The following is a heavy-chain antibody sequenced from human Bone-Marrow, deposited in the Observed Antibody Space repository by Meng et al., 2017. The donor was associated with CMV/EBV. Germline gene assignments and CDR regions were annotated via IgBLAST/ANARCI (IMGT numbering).Heavy chain of an antibody. Sequence: GGSLRLSCAASGFTFSDYYMSWIRQAPGKGLEWVSRIRGSGGTTSYADSVRGRFTISRDNSQNTLYLQMNSLRAEDTAVYYCAKGNVVIIPAATDNWGQGTLVTVSS. CDR2: IRGSGGTT. CDR1: GFTFSDYY. CDR3: AKGNVVIIPAATDN. D-gene: IGHD2-2*01. V-gene: IGHV3-23*01. J-gene: IGHJ4*02.